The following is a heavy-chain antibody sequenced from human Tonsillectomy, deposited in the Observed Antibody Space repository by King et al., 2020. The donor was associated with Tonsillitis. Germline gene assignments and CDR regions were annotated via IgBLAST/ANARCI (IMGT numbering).Heavy chain of an antibody. Sequence: VQLVESGGGLVQPGGSLRLSCAASRVTFSSYAMSWVRQAPGKGLEWVSGISGSGGGTYYADSVKGRFTISRDNSKNTLYLQIHSLRAEDTAVYYCAKEGPKLGSDFDYWGQGTLVTVSS. CDR2: ISGSGGGT. J-gene: IGHJ4*02. V-gene: IGHV3-23*04. CDR3: AKEGPKLGSDFDY. D-gene: IGHD7-27*01. CDR1: RVTFSSYA.